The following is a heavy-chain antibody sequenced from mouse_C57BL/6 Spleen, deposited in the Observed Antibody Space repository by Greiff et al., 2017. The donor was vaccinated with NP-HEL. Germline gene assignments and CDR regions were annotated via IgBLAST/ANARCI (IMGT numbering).Heavy chain of an antibody. CDR3: TGGPWFAY. V-gene: IGHV1-15*01. CDR1: GYTFTDYE. Sequence: LQQSGAELVRPGASVTLSCKASGYTFTDYEMHWVKQTPVHGLEWIGAIDPETGGTAYNQKFKGKAILTADKSSSTAYMELRSLTSEDSAVYYCTGGPWFAYWGQGTLVTVSA. J-gene: IGHJ3*01. D-gene: IGHD1-1*02. CDR2: IDPETGGT.